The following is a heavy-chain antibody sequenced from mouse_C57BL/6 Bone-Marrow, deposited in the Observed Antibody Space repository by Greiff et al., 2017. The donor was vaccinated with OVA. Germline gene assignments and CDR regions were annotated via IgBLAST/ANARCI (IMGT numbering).Heavy chain of an antibody. CDR3: ARSSFDY. CDR1: GYTFTSYW. Sequence: VQLQQPGAELVKPGASVKLSCKASGYTFTSYWMQWVKQRPGQGLEWIGEIDPSDSYTNYNQKFKGKATLTVDTSSSTAYMQLSSLTSEDSAVYYCARSSFDYWGQGTTLTVSS. V-gene: IGHV1-50*01. CDR2: IDPSDSYT. J-gene: IGHJ2*01.